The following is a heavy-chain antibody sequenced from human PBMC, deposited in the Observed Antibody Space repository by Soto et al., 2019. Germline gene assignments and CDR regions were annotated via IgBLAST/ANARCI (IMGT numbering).Heavy chain of an antibody. CDR3: AAPRDEYGSGVSWFTYGMDI. J-gene: IGHJ6*02. CDR1: GFTFSDFA. CDR2: LDGAGGST. D-gene: IGHD3-10*01. V-gene: IGHV3-23*01. Sequence: GSLRLPCLASGFTFSDFAMTWVRHVPGRGLEWVASLDGAGGSTYYAESVRGRFSISRDNSQNTLFLQMKRLTVDDTAIYYCAAPRDEYGSGVSWFTYGMDIWGQGTTVTAP.